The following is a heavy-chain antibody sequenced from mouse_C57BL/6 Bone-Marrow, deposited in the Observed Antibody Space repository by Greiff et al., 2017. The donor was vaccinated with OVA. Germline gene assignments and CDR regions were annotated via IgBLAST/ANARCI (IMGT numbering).Heavy chain of an antibody. CDR3: VRAQVFRDWCAY. J-gene: IGHJ3*01. CDR1: GFTFNTYA. D-gene: IGHD2-10*02. V-gene: IGHV10-3*01. CDR2: LRSQSSNYAT. Sequence: EVMLVESGGGLVQPKGSLKLSCAASGFTFNTYAMHWVRQAPGKGLEWVARLRSQSSNYATYYAVSVKDRFTISRDDSQSMLYLQMNNLKPEDTAMYDCVRAQVFRDWCAYWGQGTLVTVSA.